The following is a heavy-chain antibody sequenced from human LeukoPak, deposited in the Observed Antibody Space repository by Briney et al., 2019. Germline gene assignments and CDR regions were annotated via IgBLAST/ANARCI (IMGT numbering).Heavy chain of an antibody. V-gene: IGHV4-31*03. D-gene: IGHD4-17*01. CDR1: GGSISSGGYY. CDR3: ASRPDYGDYVRHWYFDL. CDR2: IYYSGST. Sequence: SQTLSLTCTVSGGSISSGGYYWSWLRPPPGKRLEWIGYIYYSGSTYYSPSLKSRVTIEVDTSKNQFALKLSSVTAADTAVYYCASRPDYGDYVRHWYFDLWGRGTLVTVSS. J-gene: IGHJ2*01.